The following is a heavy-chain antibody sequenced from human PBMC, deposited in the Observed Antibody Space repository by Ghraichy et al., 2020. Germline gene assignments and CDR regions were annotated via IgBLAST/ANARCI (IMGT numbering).Heavy chain of an antibody. J-gene: IGHJ4*02. V-gene: IGHV3-53*01. D-gene: IGHD3-10*01. CDR3: VSPGSGSYQPLDC. CDR1: GFTISSNY. CDR2: IHGGGST. Sequence: GGSLRLSCAASGFTISSNYMSWVRQAPGKGLEWVSVIHGGGSTYYADSVKGRFTLSRDTSKNTVYLQMNSLRAEDTAVYYCVSPGSGSYQPLDCWGQGTLVTVSS.